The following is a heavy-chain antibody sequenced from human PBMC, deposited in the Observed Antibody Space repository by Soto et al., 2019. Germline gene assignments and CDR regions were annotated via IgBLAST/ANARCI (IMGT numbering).Heavy chain of an antibody. CDR2: IYYSGST. CDR3: ARQVSCELDY. J-gene: IGHJ4*02. V-gene: IGHV4-39*01. D-gene: IGHD1-26*01. Sequence: QLQLQEPGPGLVKPSETLSLTCTVSGGSISSSSYYWGWIRQPPVKGLEWIGSIYYSGSTSYNPSLKSRGTISVDTSKKQFSLKLSSVTAADTAVYYCARQVSCELDYWGQGTVVNVSS. CDR1: GGSISSSSYY.